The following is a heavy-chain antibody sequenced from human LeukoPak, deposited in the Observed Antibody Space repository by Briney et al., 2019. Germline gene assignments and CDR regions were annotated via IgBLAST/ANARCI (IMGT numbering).Heavy chain of an antibody. CDR1: GGSISSGDYY. D-gene: IGHD4-17*01. CDR2: IYYGGTT. Sequence: TSQTLSLTCTVSGGSISSGDYYWSWIRQLPGKGLEWIGHIYYGGTTEYNPSLESRITISVEKSKTQFTLKLNSVTAADTAVYYCTRGGATVTDYWGQGTLVTVSS. J-gene: IGHJ4*02. V-gene: IGHV4-31*03. CDR3: TRGGATVTDY.